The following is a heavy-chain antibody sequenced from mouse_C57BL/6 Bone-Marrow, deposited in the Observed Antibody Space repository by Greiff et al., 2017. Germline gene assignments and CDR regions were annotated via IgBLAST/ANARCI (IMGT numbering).Heavy chain of an antibody. D-gene: IGHD1-1*01. J-gene: IGHJ4*01. V-gene: IGHV1-72*01. CDR1: GYTFTSYW. CDR2: IDPNSGGT. Sequence: QVHVKQPGAELVKPGASVKLSCKASGYTFTSYWMHWVKQRPGRGLEWIGRIDPNSGGTKYNEKFKSKATLTVDKPSSTAYMQISSLTSEDSAVYYCARRGTTVPYYYAMDYWGQGTSVTVSS. CDR3: ARRGTTVPYYYAMDY.